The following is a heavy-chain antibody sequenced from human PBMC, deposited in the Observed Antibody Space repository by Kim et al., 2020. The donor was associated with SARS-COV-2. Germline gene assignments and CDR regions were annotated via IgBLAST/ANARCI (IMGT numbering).Heavy chain of an antibody. Sequence: SETLSLTCAVYGGSFSGYYWSWIRQPPGKGLEWIGEINHSGSTNYNPSLKSRVTISVDTSKNQFSLKLSSVTAADTAVYYCARGGSSWLRFYYYYYGMDVWGQGTTVTVSS. D-gene: IGHD6-13*01. J-gene: IGHJ6*02. CDR1: GGSFSGYY. V-gene: IGHV4-34*01. CDR3: ARGGSSWLRFYYYYYGMDV. CDR2: INHSGST.